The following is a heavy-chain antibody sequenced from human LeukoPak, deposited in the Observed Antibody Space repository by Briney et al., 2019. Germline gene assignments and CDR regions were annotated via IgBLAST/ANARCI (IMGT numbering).Heavy chain of an antibody. CDR2: INPSGGST. CDR3: VRARGDSSGYYVYYYYGMDV. Sequence: ASVKVSCKASGYTFTSYYMHWVRQAPGQGLEWMGIINPSGGSTSYAQKFQGRVTMTRDTSTSTVYMELSSLRSEDTAVYYCVRARGDSSGYYVYYYYGMDVWGQGTTVTVSS. V-gene: IGHV1-46*01. D-gene: IGHD3-22*01. J-gene: IGHJ6*02. CDR1: GYTFTSYY.